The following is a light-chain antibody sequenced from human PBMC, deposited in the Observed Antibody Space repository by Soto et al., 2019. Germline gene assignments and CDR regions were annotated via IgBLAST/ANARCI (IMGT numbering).Light chain of an antibody. V-gene: IGKV1-5*03. J-gene: IGKJ4*01. CDR1: QSISSW. CDR2: GAS. Sequence: DIQMTQSPSTLSASVTDIVTITCRASQSISSWLAWYQQKPGKAPKVLIYGASNLASGVPSRFSGSGSETEFTLTISSLQPDDFATYYCQQYSSYPLSFGGGTKLEIK. CDR3: QQYSSYPLS.